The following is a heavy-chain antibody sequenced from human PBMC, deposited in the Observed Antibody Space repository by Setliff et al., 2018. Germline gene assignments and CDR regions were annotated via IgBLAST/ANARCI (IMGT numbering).Heavy chain of an antibody. CDR3: ARDYDSSGYYVGY. V-gene: IGHV4-59*11. D-gene: IGHD3-22*01. Sequence: PSETLSLTCTVSGVSISRHYWSWIRQPPGKGLEWIGSIYYRGSTKYNPSLKSRVTISVDTSKNQFSLKLSSVTAADTAVYYCARDYDSSGYYVGYWGQGTLVTVSS. CDR1: GVSISRHY. CDR2: IYYRGST. J-gene: IGHJ4*02.